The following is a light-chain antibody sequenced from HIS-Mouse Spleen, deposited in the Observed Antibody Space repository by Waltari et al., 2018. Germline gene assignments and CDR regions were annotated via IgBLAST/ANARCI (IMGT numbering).Light chain of an antibody. CDR1: SSDVGGYNY. CDR3: SSYTSSSTPLV. Sequence: QSALTQPASVSGSPGQSITISCTGTSSDVGGYNYVSWYQQHPGKAPKLMIYDVSNRTSGVSNRFAGAKSGNTASLTISGLQAEDEADYYCSSYTSSSTPLVFGTGTKVTVL. CDR2: DVS. J-gene: IGLJ1*01. V-gene: IGLV2-14*03.